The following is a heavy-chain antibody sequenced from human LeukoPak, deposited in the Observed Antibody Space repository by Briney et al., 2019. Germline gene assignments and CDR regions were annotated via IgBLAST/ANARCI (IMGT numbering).Heavy chain of an antibody. D-gene: IGHD6-19*01. J-gene: IGHJ5*02. CDR2: INHSGST. V-gene: IGHV4-34*01. CDR3: ARRAAVALYNWFDP. Sequence: SETLSLTCAVYGGSFSGYYWSWLRQPPGKGLEWIGEINHSGSTNYNPSLKSRVTISVDTSKNQFSLKLSSVTAADTAVYYCARRAAVALYNWFDPWGQGTLVTVSS. CDR1: GGSFSGYY.